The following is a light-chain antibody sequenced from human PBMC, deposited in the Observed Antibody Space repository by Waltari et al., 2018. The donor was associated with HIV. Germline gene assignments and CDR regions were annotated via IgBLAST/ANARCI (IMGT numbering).Light chain of an antibody. CDR3: QQLGSYTQIS. CDR1: LGISSD. J-gene: IGKJ4*01. V-gene: IGKV1-9*01. Sequence: DLQLTQSPSILSASVGDRVTITCRTSLGISSDLAWYQQKPGKSPKLLNYAASTLQSGDPPRFSGSVYGTAFTLTISSLQPEDFATYYCQQLGSYTQISFGGGTKVESK. CDR2: AAS.